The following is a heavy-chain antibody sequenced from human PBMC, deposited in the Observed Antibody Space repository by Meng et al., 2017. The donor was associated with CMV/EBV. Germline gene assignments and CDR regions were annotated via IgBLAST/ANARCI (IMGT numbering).Heavy chain of an antibody. CDR2: ISAYNGNT. Sequence: KAYGYTFTTYGIRWVRQAPGQGLEWMGWISAYNGNTNYAQRIQGRVTMTTDTSRSTAYMELRSLRYDDTAVYYCARDLIAVRPGWFDPWGQGTLVTVSS. CDR1: GYTFTTYG. D-gene: IGHD6-6*01. V-gene: IGHV1-18*01. J-gene: IGHJ5*02. CDR3: ARDLIAVRPGWFDP.